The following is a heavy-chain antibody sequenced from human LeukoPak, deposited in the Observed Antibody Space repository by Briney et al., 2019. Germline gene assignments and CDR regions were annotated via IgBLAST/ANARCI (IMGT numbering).Heavy chain of an antibody. Sequence: SETLSLTCTVSGGSISSYYWSWIRQPPGKGLEWIGYIYYGGSTNYNPSLKSRVTISVDTSKNQFSLKLSSVTAADTAVYYCARLTGFNWFDPWGQGTLVTVSS. CDR2: IYYGGST. CDR1: GGSISSYY. J-gene: IGHJ5*02. CDR3: ARLTGFNWFDP. D-gene: IGHD7-27*01. V-gene: IGHV4-59*08.